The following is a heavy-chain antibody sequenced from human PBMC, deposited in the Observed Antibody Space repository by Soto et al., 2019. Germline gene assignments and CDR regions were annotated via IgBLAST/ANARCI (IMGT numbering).Heavy chain of an antibody. J-gene: IGHJ4*02. CDR2: ISGNNGDT. D-gene: IGHD6-19*01. V-gene: IGHV1-18*01. CDR1: GYTFSSDG. CDR3: ARVVKQGLPPDY. Sequence: QVQLVQSGAEVRKPGASVRVSCKASGYTFSSDGIVWVRQAPGQGLEWMGWISGNNGDTNYAQKRQGRVGMPTDTATNAAYMELRSLTSDDTAVSYCARVVKQGLPPDYWGPGTLVTVSS.